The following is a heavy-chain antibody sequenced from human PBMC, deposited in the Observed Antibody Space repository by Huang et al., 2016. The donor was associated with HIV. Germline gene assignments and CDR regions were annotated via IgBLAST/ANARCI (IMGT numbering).Heavy chain of an antibody. D-gene: IGHD3-22*01. V-gene: IGHV1-46*01. CDR1: GYAFTSYY. Sequence: QVQLVQSGAEVKKPGASVKVSCQASGYAFTSYYMHWVRQAPGQGLEWMGIINPSDGSTNHAQKFQGRVTTTRDTSTNTVFMELSSLRSEDTAVYYCARDRDFYDSSGYWGFNYFDYWGQGTLVTVSS. J-gene: IGHJ4*02. CDR3: ARDRDFYDSSGYWGFNYFDY. CDR2: INPSDGST.